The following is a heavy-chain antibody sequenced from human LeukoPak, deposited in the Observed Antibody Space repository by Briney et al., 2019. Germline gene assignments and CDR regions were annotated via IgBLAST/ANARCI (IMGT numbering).Heavy chain of an antibody. CDR2: ISYDGSNK. Sequence: GGSLRLSCAASGFIFSYYGMYWVRQTPGKGLEWVAIISYDGSNKYYADSVKGRFTISRDNSKNTLYLQLDSLRVDDTAVYFCARDSIRQQLYYFDYWGQGTLVTVSS. J-gene: IGHJ4*02. D-gene: IGHD6-13*01. V-gene: IGHV3-30*03. CDR1: GFIFSYYG. CDR3: ARDSIRQQLYYFDY.